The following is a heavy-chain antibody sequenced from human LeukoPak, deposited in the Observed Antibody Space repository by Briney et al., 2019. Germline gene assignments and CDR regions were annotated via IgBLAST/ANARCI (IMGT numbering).Heavy chain of an antibody. CDR1: GGSISSGSYY. V-gene: IGHV4-39*07. J-gene: IGHJ5*02. CDR2: IYYSGST. CDR3: ARAPESYYGDPSNWFDP. Sequence: SETLSLTCTVSGGSISSGSYYWGWIRQPPGKGLEWIGSIYYSGSTYYNPSLKSRVTISVDTSKNQFSLKLSSVTAADTAVYYCARAPESYYGDPSNWFDPWGQGTLVTVSS. D-gene: IGHD4-17*01.